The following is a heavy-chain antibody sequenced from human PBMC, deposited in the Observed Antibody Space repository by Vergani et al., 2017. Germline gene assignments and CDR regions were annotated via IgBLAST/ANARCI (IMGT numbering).Heavy chain of an antibody. D-gene: IGHD6-13*01. CDR3: ARGLRAAAGKGSYYYYMDV. Sequence: EVDLVESGGGLAQPGGSLRLSCEASGITFWKFGMHWVRQGPGKGLEWVSGISWNSGAVDYADSVRGRFTISRDNAKNSLFLEMNSLRAEDTAVYYCARGLRAAAGKGSYYYYMDVWGKGTTVTVSS. CDR2: ISWNSGAV. CDR1: GITFWKFG. J-gene: IGHJ6*03. V-gene: IGHV3-9*01.